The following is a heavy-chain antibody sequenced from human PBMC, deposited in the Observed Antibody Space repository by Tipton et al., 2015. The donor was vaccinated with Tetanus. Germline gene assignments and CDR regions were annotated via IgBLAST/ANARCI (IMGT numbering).Heavy chain of an antibody. CDR1: GGSFSGYY. Sequence: TLSLTCAVYGGSFSGYYWSWIRQPPGKGLEWIGEINHSGSTNYNPSLKSRVTISVDTSKNQFSLKLSSVTAADTAVYYCARGRGYSLYFFDYWGQGTLVTVSS. D-gene: IGHD5-18*01. CDR2: INHSGST. CDR3: ARGRGYSLYFFDY. J-gene: IGHJ4*02. V-gene: IGHV4-34*01.